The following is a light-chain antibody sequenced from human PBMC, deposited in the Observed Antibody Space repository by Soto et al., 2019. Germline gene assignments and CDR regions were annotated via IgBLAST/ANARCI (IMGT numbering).Light chain of an antibody. Sequence: QSVLTQPPSVSGAPGERVTISCTGSSSNIGAGYDVHWYQQLPGTAPKLLIYGNSNRPSGVPDRFSGSKSGTSASLAITGLQAEAEADYYCQSYDSSLSGHVFGTGTKVTVL. CDR2: GNS. J-gene: IGLJ1*01. CDR3: QSYDSSLSGHV. V-gene: IGLV1-40*01. CDR1: SSNIGAGYD.